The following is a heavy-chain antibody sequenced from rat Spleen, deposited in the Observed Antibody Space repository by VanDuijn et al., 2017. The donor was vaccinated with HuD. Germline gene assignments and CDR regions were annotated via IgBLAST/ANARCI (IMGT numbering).Heavy chain of an antibody. CDR2: ISYEGSST. CDR3: ARHGN. CDR1: GFTFSDYN. D-gene: IGHD1-12*02. V-gene: IGHV5-22*01. Sequence: EVQLVESGGGLVQPGRSLKLSCAASGFTFSDYNMAWVRQAPKKGLEWVASISYEGSSTYYGDSVKGRFTISRDNAKSTLYLQMNSLRSEDTATYYCARHGNWGQGTLVTVSS. J-gene: IGHJ3*01.